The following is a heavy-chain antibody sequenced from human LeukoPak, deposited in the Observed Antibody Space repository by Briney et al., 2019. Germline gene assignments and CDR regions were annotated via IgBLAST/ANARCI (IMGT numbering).Heavy chain of an antibody. Sequence: PSETLSLTCAVYGGSFSGYYWSWIRQPPGKGPEWIGEIKHGGSTTYNPSLESRVTMSLDTSTNQISLEMTSVTAADTAIYYCARHAGQWLPLDDWGQGTQFTISS. CDR3: ARHAGQWLPLDD. CDR2: IKHGGST. J-gene: IGHJ4*02. D-gene: IGHD5-12*01. V-gene: IGHV4-34*01. CDR1: GGSFSGYY.